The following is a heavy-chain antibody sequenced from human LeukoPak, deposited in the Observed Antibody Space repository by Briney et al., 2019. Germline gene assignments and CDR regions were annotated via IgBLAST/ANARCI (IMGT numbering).Heavy chain of an antibody. CDR2: INYSRST. D-gene: IGHD3-22*01. Sequence: SETLSRTCTVSGASIRSYYWNWLRQPPGKGLEWIGYINYSRSTNSNPSLKCRATISMDTSKHHFSLKLSSVTAADTAVYFCARDTRSYDSSGYYFFDFWGQGTLVTVSS. J-gene: IGHJ4*02. CDR1: GASIRSYY. CDR3: ARDTRSYDSSGYYFFDF. V-gene: IGHV4-59*01.